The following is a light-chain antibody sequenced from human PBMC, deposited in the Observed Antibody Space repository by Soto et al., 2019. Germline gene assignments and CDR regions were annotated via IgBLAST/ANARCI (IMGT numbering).Light chain of an antibody. Sequence: EIVLTQSPGTLSSSPGERITLSCRASQSVSSNYLAWYQQKPGQAPRLLIYGASIRAAGIPARFSASGTGTDFTLTISDVQPEDFAVYYCHQRQSWPRTFGQGTKVDIK. CDR1: QSVSSNY. CDR2: GAS. CDR3: HQRQSWPRT. J-gene: IGKJ1*01. V-gene: IGKV3-20*01.